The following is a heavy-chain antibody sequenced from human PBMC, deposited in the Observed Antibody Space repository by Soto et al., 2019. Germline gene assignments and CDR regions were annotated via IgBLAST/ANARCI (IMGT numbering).Heavy chain of an antibody. CDR3: AESRDIVVVPAAVGRYWYFDL. D-gene: IGHD2-2*01. V-gene: IGHV3-23*01. CDR1: GFTFSSYA. CDR2: ISGSGGST. J-gene: IGHJ2*01. Sequence: EVQLLESGGGLVQPGGSLRLSCAASGFTFSSYAMSWVRQAPGKGLEWVSAISGSGGSTYYADSVKGRFTISRDNSKNTLYLQMNSLRAEDTAVYYCAESRDIVVVPAAVGRYWYFDLWGRGTLVTVSS.